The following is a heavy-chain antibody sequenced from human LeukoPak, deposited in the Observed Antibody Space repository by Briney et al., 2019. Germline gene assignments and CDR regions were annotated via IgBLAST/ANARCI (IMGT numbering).Heavy chain of an antibody. D-gene: IGHD4-23*01. V-gene: IGHV4-61*02. Sequence: SQTLSLTCTVSGGSLSSGSYYWRWLRQPAGRGLDGVGRIYTSGSTNYNPSLKSRVTISVDTSKNQFSLKLSSVTAADTAVYYCARGGATVVTPDYNWFDPWGQGTLVTVSS. J-gene: IGHJ5*02. CDR1: GGSLSSGSYY. CDR3: ARGGATVVTPDYNWFDP. CDR2: IYTSGST.